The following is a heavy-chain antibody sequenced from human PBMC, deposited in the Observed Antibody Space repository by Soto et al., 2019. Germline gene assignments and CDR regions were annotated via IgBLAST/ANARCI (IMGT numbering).Heavy chain of an antibody. D-gene: IGHD6-13*01. J-gene: IGHJ4*02. CDR2: RSDSGDSI. CDR3: AKVSSSWYAGFFDL. Sequence: EVQLLESGGGLVQPGRSLRLSCTASGFTFSSHAMTWVRQAPGKGLEWVSGRSDSGDSIYYADSVKGRFTIYRDNSMNTMYLQMNTLRVEDTAVYYFAKVSSSWYAGFFDLWGQGTLVTVSS. CDR1: GFTFSSHA. V-gene: IGHV3-23*01.